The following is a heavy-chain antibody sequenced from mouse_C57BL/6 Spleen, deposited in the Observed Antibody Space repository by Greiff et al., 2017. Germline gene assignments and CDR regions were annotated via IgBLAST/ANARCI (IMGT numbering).Heavy chain of an antibody. CDR3: ARGQGGLLPPYYAMDY. Sequence: EVQLQQSGPELVKPGASVKMSCKASGYTFTDYNMHWVKQSHGKSLEWIGYINPNNGGTSYNQKFKGKATLTVNESSSTAYMELRSLTSEDSAVYYCARGQGGLLPPYYAMDYWGQGTSVTVSS. CDR2: INPNNGGT. V-gene: IGHV1-22*01. D-gene: IGHD2-3*01. CDR1: GYTFTDYN. J-gene: IGHJ4*01.